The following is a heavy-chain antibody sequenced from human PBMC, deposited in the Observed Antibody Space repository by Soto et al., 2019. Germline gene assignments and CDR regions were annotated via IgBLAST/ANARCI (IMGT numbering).Heavy chain of an antibody. Sequence: SETLSLTCIVSGESISSSSYYWGCIRQPPGKGLEWIGSIYYSGRTYYNPSFKSRVTISIDTSKNQFSLKLSSVTATDTAVYYCARQRTTVVTQAYFDHWGQGALVTVSS. D-gene: IGHD2-21*02. CDR3: ARQRTTVVTQAYFDH. CDR1: GESISSSSYY. CDR2: IYYSGRT. J-gene: IGHJ4*02. V-gene: IGHV4-39*01.